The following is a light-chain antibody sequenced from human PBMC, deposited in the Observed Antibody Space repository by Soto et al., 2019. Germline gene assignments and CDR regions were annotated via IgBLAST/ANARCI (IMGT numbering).Light chain of an antibody. CDR2: GAS. V-gene: IGKV3-20*01. J-gene: IGKJ4*01. CDR1: QSVSSSY. Sequence: EIVLTQSPGTLSLSPGERATLSYRASQSVSSSYLAWYQQKPGQAPRLLIYGASSRATGIPDRFSVSGSGTDFTLTISRLEPEDFAVYYCQQYDGSPLTFGGGTKVEI. CDR3: QQYDGSPLT.